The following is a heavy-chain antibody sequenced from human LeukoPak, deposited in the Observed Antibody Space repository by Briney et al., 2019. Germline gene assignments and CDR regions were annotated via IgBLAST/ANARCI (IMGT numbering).Heavy chain of an antibody. Sequence: PGGSHRFSCAPSGFIFSRFALTWVRQAPGKGLEWVSAISDSGGSTYYADSVKGRFTISRDYSKNTMYLQMISLRAEDPAVYYCVKEAGNGWTYFDYWARGTLVAVSS. CDR3: VKEAGNGWTYFDY. CDR1: GFIFSRFA. CDR2: ISDSGGST. D-gene: IGHD6-19*01. V-gene: IGHV3-23*01. J-gene: IGHJ4*02.